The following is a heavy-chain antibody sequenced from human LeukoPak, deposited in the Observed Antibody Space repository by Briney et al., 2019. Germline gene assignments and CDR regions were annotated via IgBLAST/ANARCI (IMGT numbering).Heavy chain of an antibody. Sequence: PGGSLRLSCAASGFTFSSYGMHWVRQAPGKGLEWVAVISYDGSNKYYADSVKGRFTISRDNSKNALYLQMNSLRAEDTAVYYCARDPINCSSNSCDYYYYYYMDVWGKGTTVTVSS. V-gene: IGHV3-30*03. J-gene: IGHJ6*03. CDR3: ARDPINCSSNSCDYYYYYYMDV. D-gene: IGHD2-2*01. CDR1: GFTFSSYG. CDR2: ISYDGSNK.